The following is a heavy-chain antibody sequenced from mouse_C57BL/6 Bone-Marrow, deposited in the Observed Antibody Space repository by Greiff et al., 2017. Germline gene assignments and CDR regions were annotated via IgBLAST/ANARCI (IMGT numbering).Heavy chain of an antibody. V-gene: IGHV1-85*01. J-gene: IGHJ1*03. CDR3: ARLEIDGSSGDWYFDV. CDR2: IYPRDGSN. CDR1: GYTFTSYD. Sequence: VQLQQSGPELVKPGASVKLSCKASGYTFTSYDINWVKQRPGQGLEWIGWIYPRDGSNKYNEKFKGQATLTVDTSSSTAYMELHRLTSEDSAVYFCARLEIDGSSGDWYFDVWGTGTTVTVSS. D-gene: IGHD1-1*01.